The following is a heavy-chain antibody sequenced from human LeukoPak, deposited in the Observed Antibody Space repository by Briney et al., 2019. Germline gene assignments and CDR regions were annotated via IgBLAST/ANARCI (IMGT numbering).Heavy chain of an antibody. CDR3: ARDPGYHYDSSGYYPFDY. J-gene: IGHJ4*02. CDR2: ISAYNGNT. D-gene: IGHD3-22*01. CDR1: GYTFTSYG. Sequence: ASVKVSCKASGYTFTSYGISWVRQAPGQGLEWMGWISAYNGNTNYAQKLQGRVTMTTDTSTSTAYMELRSLRSDDTAVYYCARDPGYHYDSSGYYPFDYWGQGTLVTVSS. V-gene: IGHV1-18*01.